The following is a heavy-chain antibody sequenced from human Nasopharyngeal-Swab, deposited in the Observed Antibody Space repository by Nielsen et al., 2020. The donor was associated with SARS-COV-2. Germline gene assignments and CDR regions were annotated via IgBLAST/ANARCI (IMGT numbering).Heavy chain of an antibody. CDR1: GFTFSSYW. CDR2: INSDGSST. D-gene: IGHD6-6*01. CDR3: ARDGYSSSPGGWFDP. V-gene: IGHV3-74*01. Sequence: GGSLRLSCAASGFTFSSYWMHWVRQAPGKGLVWVSRINSDGSSTSYADSVKGRFTISRDNAKNTLYLQMNSLRAEDTAVYYCARDGYSSSPGGWFDPWGQGTLVTVSS. J-gene: IGHJ5*02.